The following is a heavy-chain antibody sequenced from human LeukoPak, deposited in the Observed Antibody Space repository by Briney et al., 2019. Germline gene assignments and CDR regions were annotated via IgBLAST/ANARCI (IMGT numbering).Heavy chain of an antibody. V-gene: IGHV3-21*01. Sequence: GGSLRLSCADSGFTFNTYTINWVRQAPGKGLEWVSSISSSSSYIYYADSVKGRFTTSRDNAEKSLYLQMNSLRAEDTAVYYCARYSSGWYDYWGQGTLVTVSS. CDR2: ISSSSSYI. CDR1: GFTFNTYT. J-gene: IGHJ4*02. D-gene: IGHD6-19*01. CDR3: ARYSSGWYDY.